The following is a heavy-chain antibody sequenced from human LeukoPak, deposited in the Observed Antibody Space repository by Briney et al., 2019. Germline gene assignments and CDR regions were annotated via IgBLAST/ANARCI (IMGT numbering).Heavy chain of an antibody. CDR2: IWYDGSNK. Sequence: GGSLRLSCAASGFTFSSYGMHWVRQAPGKGLEWVAVIWYDGSNKYYADSVKGRFTISRDNSKNTLYLQMNSLRADDTAVYYCASSLVVINAPFDYWGQGTLVTVSS. V-gene: IGHV3-33*01. D-gene: IGHD3-22*01. J-gene: IGHJ4*02. CDR3: ASSLVVINAPFDY. CDR1: GFTFSSYG.